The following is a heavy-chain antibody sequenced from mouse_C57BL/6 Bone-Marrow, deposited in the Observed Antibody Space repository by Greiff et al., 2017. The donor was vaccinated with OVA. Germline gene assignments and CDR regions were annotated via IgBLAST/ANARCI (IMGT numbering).Heavy chain of an antibody. D-gene: IGHD1-1*01. V-gene: IGHV1-5*01. CDR1: GYTFTSYW. CDR2: IYPGNSDT. J-gene: IGHJ2*01. Sequence: EVQLQQSGTVLARPGASVKMSCKTSGYTFTSYWMHWVKQRPGQGLEWIGAIYPGNSDTSYNQKFKGKAKLTAVTSASTAYMELSSLTNEDSAVYYCTLYYYGSRVYYFDYWGQGTTLTVSS. CDR3: TLYYYGSRVYYFDY.